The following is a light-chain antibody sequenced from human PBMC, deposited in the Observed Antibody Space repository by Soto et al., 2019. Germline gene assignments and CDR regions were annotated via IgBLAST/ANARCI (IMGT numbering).Light chain of an antibody. V-gene: IGKV3-20*01. Sequence: EIVMTQSPGTLSLSPGERATLSCRASQSVSGAYIAWYQQKPGQAPRLLIYDTSSRATGVPDRYSASGSGTDFTLTISRLEPEDFAVFFCQQYGTSEIIFGQGTRLEIK. CDR1: QSVSGAY. J-gene: IGKJ5*01. CDR2: DTS. CDR3: QQYGTSEII.